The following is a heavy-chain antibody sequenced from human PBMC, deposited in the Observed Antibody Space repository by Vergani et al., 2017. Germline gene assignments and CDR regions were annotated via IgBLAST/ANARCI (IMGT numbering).Heavy chain of an antibody. V-gene: IGHV1-69*12. CDR1: GGAFSTYA. CDR2: IIPNFSPA. D-gene: IGHD1-14*01. Sequence: QVQLVQSGAEVKKPGSSVMVSCKTSGGAFSTYAINWVRQAPGPGLEWMGAIIPNFSPARSAQKFQGRVTINADESTRTVYMELNSLRSDDSAVYYCARDRMGVRFRQPHYYGMDVWGQGTTVTVSS. J-gene: IGHJ6*02. CDR3: ARDRMGVRFRQPHYYGMDV.